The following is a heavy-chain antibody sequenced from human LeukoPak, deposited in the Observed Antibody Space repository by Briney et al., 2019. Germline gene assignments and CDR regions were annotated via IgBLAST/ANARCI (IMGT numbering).Heavy chain of an antibody. J-gene: IGHJ4*02. CDR1: GYTFTSYG. CDR2: ISAYNGNA. V-gene: IGHV1-18*01. Sequence: ASVKVSCKASGYTFTSYGISWVRQAPGQGLEWMGWISAYNGNANYAQKLQGRVTMTTDTSTSTAYMELRSLRSDDTAVYYCARDAGGDYCDSSGSFDYWGQGTLVTVSS. CDR3: ARDAGGDYCDSSGSFDY. D-gene: IGHD3-22*01.